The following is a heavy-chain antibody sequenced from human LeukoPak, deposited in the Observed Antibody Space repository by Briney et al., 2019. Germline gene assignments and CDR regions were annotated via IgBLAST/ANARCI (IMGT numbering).Heavy chain of an antibody. CDR2: INHSGST. V-gene: IGHV4-34*01. Sequence: SETLSLTCAVYGGSFSGYYWSWIRQPPGKGLEWIGEINHSGSTNYNPSLKSRVTISVDTSKNQFSLKLSSVTAADTAVYYCAREYDFWSGYYTYWGQGTLVTVSS. J-gene: IGHJ4*02. D-gene: IGHD3-3*01. CDR3: AREYDFWSGYYTY. CDR1: GGSFSGYY.